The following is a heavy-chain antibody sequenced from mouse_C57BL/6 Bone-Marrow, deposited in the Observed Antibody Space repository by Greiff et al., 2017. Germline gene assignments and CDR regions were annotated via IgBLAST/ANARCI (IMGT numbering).Heavy chain of an antibody. J-gene: IGHJ1*03. CDR1: GFSLTSYG. D-gene: IGHD1-1*01. CDR2: IWSGGST. CDR3: ARKVIYYYGSSHWYCDV. Sequence: VTVVESGPGLVQPSQSLSITCTVSGFSLTSYGVHWVRQSPGKGLEWLGVIWSGGSTDYNAAFISRLSISKDNSKSQVFFKMNSLQADDTAIYYCARKVIYYYGSSHWYCDVWGTGTTVTVSS. V-gene: IGHV2-2*01.